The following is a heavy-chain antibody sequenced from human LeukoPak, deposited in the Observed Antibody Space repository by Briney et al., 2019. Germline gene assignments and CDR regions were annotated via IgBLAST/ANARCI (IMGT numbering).Heavy chain of an antibody. CDR3: ARVYWYFEL. CDR2: IYYSGSP. J-gene: IGHJ2*01. CDR1: GGSISSSSYY. Sequence: SETLSLTCTASGGSISSSSYYWGWIRQPPGKGLEWIGSIYYSGSPYYNPSLKSRVTISVDTSKNQFSLKLSSVTAADTAVYYCARVYWYFELWGRGTLVTVSS. V-gene: IGHV4-39*01.